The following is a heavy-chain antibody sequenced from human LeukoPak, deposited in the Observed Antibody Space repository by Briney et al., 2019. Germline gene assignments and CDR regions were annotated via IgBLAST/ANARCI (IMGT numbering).Heavy chain of an antibody. CDR2: ISVSGSSI. V-gene: IGHV3-48*03. J-gene: IGHJ4*02. D-gene: IGHD6-13*01. CDR1: GFTFGTYQ. CDR3: ARELKYSSSWFHFDH. Sequence: PGGSLSLSCAASGFTFGTYQMNWVRQAPGKGLERVSYISVSGSSIYYADSVKGRFTISRDNAKNSLYLQMNSLRAEDTAVYYCARELKYSSSWFHFDHWGQGTLVTVSS.